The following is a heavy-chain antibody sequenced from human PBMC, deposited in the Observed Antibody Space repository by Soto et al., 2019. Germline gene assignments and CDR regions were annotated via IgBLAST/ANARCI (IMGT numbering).Heavy chain of an antibody. D-gene: IGHD7-27*01. CDR1: GFSLSTSGVG. Sequence: QITLKESGPTLVKPTQTLTLTCTFSGFSLSTSGVGVGWIRQPPGKALEWLSLIYWDDDKRYSPSLKSRLTITKDTSKNQVVLTMTNMDPVDTATYYCAHSRIPNWGSRGAFDYWGQGTLVTVSS. V-gene: IGHV2-5*02. J-gene: IGHJ4*02. CDR2: IYWDDDK. CDR3: AHSRIPNWGSRGAFDY.